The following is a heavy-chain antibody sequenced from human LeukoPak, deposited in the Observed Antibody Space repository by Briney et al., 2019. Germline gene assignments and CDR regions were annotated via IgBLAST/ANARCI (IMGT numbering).Heavy chain of an antibody. J-gene: IGHJ4*02. CDR2: IYTSGST. CDR3: ARVSGQWFGELYDY. Sequence: SETLSLTCTVSGGSISSGSYYWSWIRQPAGKGLEWIGRIYTSGSTNYNPSLKSRVTISVDTSKNQLSLKLSSVTAADTAVYYWARVSGQWFGELYDYWGQGTLVTVSS. V-gene: IGHV4-61*02. D-gene: IGHD3-10*01. CDR1: GGSISSGSYY.